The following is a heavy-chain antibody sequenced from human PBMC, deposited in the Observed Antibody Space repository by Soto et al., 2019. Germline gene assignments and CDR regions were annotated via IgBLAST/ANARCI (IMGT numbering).Heavy chain of an antibody. Sequence: QVQLVQSGAEVKKPGSSVKVSCKASGGTFSSYAISWVRQAPGQGVEWMGGIIPIFGTANYAQKFQGRVTITGDESTSTAYMELSSLRSGDTAVYYCARGVRFGVGMDVWGQGTTVTVSS. D-gene: IGHD3-16*01. CDR1: GGTFSSYA. CDR3: ARGVRFGVGMDV. J-gene: IGHJ6*02. CDR2: IIPIFGTA. V-gene: IGHV1-69*01.